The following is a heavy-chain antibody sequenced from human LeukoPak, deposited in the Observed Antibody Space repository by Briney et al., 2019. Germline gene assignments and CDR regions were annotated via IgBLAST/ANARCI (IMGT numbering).Heavy chain of an antibody. D-gene: IGHD4/OR15-4a*01. Sequence: ASVKVSCKASGYTFTDYYMHWVRQAPGQGLEWMGWINPDSGDTNYAQKFQGRVTMTRDTSISTAYMELSSLRSDDTAVYYCARVGMVRTTHAFFDYWGQGTLVTVSS. J-gene: IGHJ4*02. CDR3: ARVGMVRTTHAFFDY. V-gene: IGHV1-2*02. CDR2: INPDSGDT. CDR1: GYTFTDYY.